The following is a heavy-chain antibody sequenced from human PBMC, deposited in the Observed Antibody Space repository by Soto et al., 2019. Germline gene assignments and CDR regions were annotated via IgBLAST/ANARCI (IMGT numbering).Heavy chain of an antibody. CDR2: INAGNGNT. V-gene: IGHV1-3*01. CDR1: GYTFTSYA. Sequence: RAALKVYCNSSGYTFTSYAMHCVRQAPGQRLEWMGWINAGNGNTKYSQKFQGRVTITRDTSASTAYMELSSLRSEDTAVYYCARGTPVWFDPWGQGTLVTVSS. D-gene: IGHD3-10*01. J-gene: IGHJ5*02. CDR3: ARGTPVWFDP.